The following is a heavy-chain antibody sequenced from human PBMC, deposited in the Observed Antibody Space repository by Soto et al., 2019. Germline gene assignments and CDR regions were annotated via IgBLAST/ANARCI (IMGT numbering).Heavy chain of an antibody. CDR1: GFTFSSYS. CDR2: ISSSSSTI. Sequence: EVQLVESGGGLVQPGGSLRLSCAASGFTFSSYSMNWVRQATGKGLEWVSYISSSSSTIYYADSVKGRFTISRDNAKNSLYLQMNSLRDEDTAVYYCARDRYYYDSSGYDNWFDPWGQGNLVTVSS. J-gene: IGHJ5*02. V-gene: IGHV3-48*02. D-gene: IGHD3-22*01. CDR3: ARDRYYYDSSGYDNWFDP.